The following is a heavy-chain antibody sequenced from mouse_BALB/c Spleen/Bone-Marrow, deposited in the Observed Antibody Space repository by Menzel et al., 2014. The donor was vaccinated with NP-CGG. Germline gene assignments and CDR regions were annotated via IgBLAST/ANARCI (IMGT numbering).Heavy chain of an antibody. CDR2: SRNKAKYYTT. V-gene: IGHV7-1*02. CDR1: GFTFSDFY. D-gene: IGHD2-10*02. Sequence: EVNVVDSGGGLVQPGDSLILSCAPSGFTFSDFYMEWVRQPPGKRLEWIAASRNKAKYYTTEYSASVKGRFIVSRDTSQSVLYLQMNALRAEDTAIYYCARDVGYGNYFVYWGQGTLVTVSA. CDR3: ARDVGYGNYFVY. J-gene: IGHJ3*01.